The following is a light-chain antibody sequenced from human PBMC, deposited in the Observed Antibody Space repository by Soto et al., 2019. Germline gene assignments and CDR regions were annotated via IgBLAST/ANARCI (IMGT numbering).Light chain of an antibody. CDR1: QSISSY. V-gene: IGKV1-39*01. CDR3: QQTYTTPFT. CDR2: VGS. J-gene: IGKJ4*01. Sequence: DIQMTQSPSSLSASVGDRVTITCRASQSISSYLSWYQQKPGKAPKRLIYVGSTLQSGVPSRFSGSGSGTDFTLTISSLQPEDFATYFCQQTYTTPFTVGGGTEVDVK.